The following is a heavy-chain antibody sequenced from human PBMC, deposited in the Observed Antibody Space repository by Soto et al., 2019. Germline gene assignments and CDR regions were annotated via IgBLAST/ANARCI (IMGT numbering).Heavy chain of an antibody. CDR1: GFSLSTSGVG. V-gene: IGHV2-5*02. J-gene: IGHJ5*02. CDR3: AHSRYGSGSYNWFYP. CDR2: IYCDDDK. Sequence: QITLKESGPTLVKPTQTLTLTCTFSGFSLSTSGVGVGWIRQPPGKALEWLALIYCDDDKRHSPSLKSRLTVTKDTSKNQVVHTMTTMDPVYTATYYCAHSRYGSGSYNWFYPWGQGTLVAVSS. D-gene: IGHD3-10*01.